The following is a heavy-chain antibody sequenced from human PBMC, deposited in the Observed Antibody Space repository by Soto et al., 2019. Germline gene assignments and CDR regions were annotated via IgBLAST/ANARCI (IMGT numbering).Heavy chain of an antibody. CDR1: GLTVSGKYY. D-gene: IGHD4-17*01. V-gene: IGHV3-53*01. Sequence: DVQLVESGGGLIQPGGSLRLSCAAFGLTVSGKYYMAWVRQAPGKELEWLSGLYDLDGTYYADSVKGRFITSGDSSNNIVYLQINDLRPDDTAVYYCASWHLREHAYDVWGQGTTVTVSS. CDR2: LYDLDGT. CDR3: ASWHLREHAYDV. J-gene: IGHJ3*01.